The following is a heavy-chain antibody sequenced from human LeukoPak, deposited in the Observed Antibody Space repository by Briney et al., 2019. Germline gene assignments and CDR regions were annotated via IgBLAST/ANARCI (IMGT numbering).Heavy chain of an antibody. CDR3: ARIGMYYYESSGYFPDGAFDI. V-gene: IGHV5-51*06. CDR1: GYTFANYW. Sequence: GESLKISCESSGYTFANYWIGWVRQKPGEGPEWMGIFFPGDSDTRISPSFQGRITMSGDRSNNTAYLQWSSLKASDTAMYFCARIGMYYYESSGYFPDGAFDIWGQGTVVTVSS. J-gene: IGHJ3*02. D-gene: IGHD3-22*01. CDR2: FFPGDSDT.